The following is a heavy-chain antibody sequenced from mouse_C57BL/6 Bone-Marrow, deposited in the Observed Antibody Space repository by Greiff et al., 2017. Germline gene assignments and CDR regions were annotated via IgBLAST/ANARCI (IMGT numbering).Heavy chain of an antibody. V-gene: IGHV5-15*01. J-gene: IGHJ1*01. CDR3: ARSDYDWYFGF. CDR2: ISNLAYSI. Sequence: EVKLVEPGGGLVQPGGSLKLSCAAFGFTFSDYGMAWVRQAPRKGPEWVAFISNLAYSIYYADTVTGRFTISRENAKNTLYLEMSSLRSEDTAMYYCARSDYDWYFGFWGSGTTVTVSS. CDR1: GFTFSDYG. D-gene: IGHD2-13*01.